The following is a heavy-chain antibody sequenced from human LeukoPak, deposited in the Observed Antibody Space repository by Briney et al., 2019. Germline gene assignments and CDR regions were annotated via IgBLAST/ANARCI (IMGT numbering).Heavy chain of an antibody. CDR3: ARAYCSSTSCSPDY. V-gene: IGHV3-64*02. CDR2: ISSNGGTT. J-gene: IGHJ4*02. Sequence: GGSLRLSCAASAFTFSSYAMHWVRQAPGKGLEYVSTISSNGGTTYYTDSVKGRFTISRDNSKNTLYLQMGSPRAEDMAVYYCARAYCSSTSCSPDYWGQGTLVTVSS. CDR1: AFTFSSYA. D-gene: IGHD2-2*01.